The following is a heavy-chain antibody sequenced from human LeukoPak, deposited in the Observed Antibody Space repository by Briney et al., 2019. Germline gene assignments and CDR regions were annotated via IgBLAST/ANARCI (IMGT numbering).Heavy chain of an antibody. Sequence: PGGSLRLSCAASGFTFDDYAMHWVRHAPGKGLEWVSGISWNSGSIGYADSVKGRFTISRDNAKNSLYLQMNSLRAEDTALYYCAKDSEDYYYDSSGYLASTFDYWGQGTLVTVSS. J-gene: IGHJ4*02. CDR1: GFTFDDYA. CDR2: ISWNSGSI. D-gene: IGHD3-22*01. V-gene: IGHV3-9*01. CDR3: AKDSEDYYYDSSGYLASTFDY.